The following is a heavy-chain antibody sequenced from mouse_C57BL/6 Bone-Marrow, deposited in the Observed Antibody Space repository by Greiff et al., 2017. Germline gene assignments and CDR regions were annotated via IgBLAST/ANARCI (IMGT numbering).Heavy chain of an antibody. V-gene: IGHV1-61*01. J-gene: IGHJ4*01. CDR1: GYTFTSYW. CDR3: ARYSSGYGYAMDY. Sequence: VQLQQPGAELVRPGSSVKLSCKASGYTFTSYWMDWVKQRPGQGLEWIGNIYPSDSETPYNQKFKDKATLTVDKSSSTAYMQLSSLTSEDSAVYYCARYSSGYGYAMDYWGQGTSVTVSS. CDR2: IYPSDSET. D-gene: IGHD3-2*02.